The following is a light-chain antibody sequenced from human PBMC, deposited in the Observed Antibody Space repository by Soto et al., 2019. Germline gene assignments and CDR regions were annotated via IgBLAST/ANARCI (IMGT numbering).Light chain of an antibody. CDR3: QQYGSSPT. CDR1: QSGSSSY. Sequence: EIVLTQSPGTLSLSPGERATLSCRASQSGSSSYLAWYQQKPGQAPRLLIYGASSRATGIPDRFSGSGSGTDFTLTIRRLEPEDFAVYYCQQYGSSPTFGQGTKVESK. V-gene: IGKV3-20*01. J-gene: IGKJ1*01. CDR2: GAS.